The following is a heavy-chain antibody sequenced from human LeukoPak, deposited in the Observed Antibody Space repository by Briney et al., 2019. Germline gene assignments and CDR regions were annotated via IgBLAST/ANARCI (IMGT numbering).Heavy chain of an antibody. CDR1: GFTFSRFE. CDR3: ARGGKWLQLLGLLSS. CDR2: ISSTGSIT. J-gene: IGHJ5*02. Sequence: GGSLRLSCAASGFTFSRFEMHWVRQAPGKGLEWLSYISSTGSITHYVDSVKGRFTVSRDNAKNSLYLQMNSLTVEDTAVYYCARGGKWLQLLGLLSSWGQGTLVAVSS. D-gene: IGHD5-24*01. V-gene: IGHV3-48*03.